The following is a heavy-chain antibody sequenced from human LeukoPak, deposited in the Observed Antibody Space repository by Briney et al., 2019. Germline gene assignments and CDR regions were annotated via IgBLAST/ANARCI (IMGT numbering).Heavy chain of an antibody. D-gene: IGHD3-22*01. CDR2: MYLSGTP. V-gene: IGHV4/OR15-8*01. Sequence: SETLSLTCIVSGDSVNSLDLWSWVGQLPGKGLEWIGAMYLSGTPHSNPSVKSRVTISIGKSKHQFFLNLSSVAAADTAVYYCAGLVGRYSSGLYYYYFDYWGQGTLVTVSS. CDR3: AGLVGRYSSGLYYYYFDY. CDR1: GDSVNSLDL. J-gene: IGHJ4*02.